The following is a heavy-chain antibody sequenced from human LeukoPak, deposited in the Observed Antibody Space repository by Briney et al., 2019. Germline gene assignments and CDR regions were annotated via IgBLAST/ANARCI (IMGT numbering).Heavy chain of an antibody. CDR2: TIPIFGTA. J-gene: IGHJ3*02. V-gene: IGHV1-69*13. D-gene: IGHD2-15*01. CDR1: GGIFSRYA. Sequence: GASVKVTCKASGGIFSRYAISWVRQAPGQGLEWMGGTIPIFGTANYAQKFQGRVTITADESKSTDYMELSSLRSEDTAVYFCARDRVVGLGLDNAFDIWGQGTEVTVSS. CDR3: ARDRVVGLGLDNAFDI.